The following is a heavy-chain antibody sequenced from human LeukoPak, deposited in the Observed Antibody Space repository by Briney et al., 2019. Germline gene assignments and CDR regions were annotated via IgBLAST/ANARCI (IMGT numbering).Heavy chain of an antibody. CDR1: GYIFTSYW. V-gene: IGHV5-51*01. J-gene: IGHJ4*02. Sequence: GESLQISCKGSGYIFTSYWIAWGRQMPGKGLEWMGIIYPDDSDTRYSPSFQGQVTITADKSISTAYLQWSSLKASDNAMYYCARQRRSSGWPNDFWGQGTLVTVSS. CDR2: IYPDDSDT. D-gene: IGHD6-19*01. CDR3: ARQRRSSGWPNDF.